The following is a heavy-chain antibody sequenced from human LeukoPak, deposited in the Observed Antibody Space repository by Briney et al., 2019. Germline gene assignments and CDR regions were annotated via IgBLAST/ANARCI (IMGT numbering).Heavy chain of an antibody. CDR3: ARSSTTYHYDTSSHY. Sequence: GGSLRLSWAAAGFTFSSYSVKWVRQAPGKGLGWVSYFSSNGRNIYYRDSGKGRCTIYRDNAKNSLYRQIDSVRAEHTCVYYCARSSTTYHYDTSSHYWGQGTLVTVSS. CDR2: FSSNGRNI. D-gene: IGHD3-22*01. V-gene: IGHV3-48*04. J-gene: IGHJ4*02. CDR1: GFTFSSYS.